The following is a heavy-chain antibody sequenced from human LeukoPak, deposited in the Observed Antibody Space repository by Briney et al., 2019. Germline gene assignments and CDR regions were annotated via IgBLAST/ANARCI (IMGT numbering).Heavy chain of an antibody. D-gene: IGHD3-22*01. V-gene: IGHV1-2*02. J-gene: IGHJ4*02. CDR1: GYTFTDYY. CDR2: INPNSGGT. CDR3: ARASYYYDSSGYPGYYFDY. Sequence: ASVKVSCKASGYTFTDYYMHWVRQAPGQGLEWMGWINPNSGGTRYAQKFQGRVTMTRDTSISTAYMELSRLRSDDTAVYYCARASYYYDSSGYPGYYFDYWGQGTLVTVSA.